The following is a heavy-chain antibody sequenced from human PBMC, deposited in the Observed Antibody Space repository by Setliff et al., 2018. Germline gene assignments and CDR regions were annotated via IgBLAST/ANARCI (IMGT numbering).Heavy chain of an antibody. V-gene: IGHV1-2*04. CDR1: GYTFTGYY. J-gene: IGHJ4*02. CDR2: INPNSGGT. CDR3: ARGRDFWSGYLVY. Sequence: GASVKVSCKSSGYTFTGYYMHWVRQAPGQGLEWMGWINPNSGGTNYAQKFQGWVTMTRDTSISTAYMELSRLRSDVTAVYYCARGRDFWSGYLVYWGQGTLVTVSS. D-gene: IGHD3-3*01.